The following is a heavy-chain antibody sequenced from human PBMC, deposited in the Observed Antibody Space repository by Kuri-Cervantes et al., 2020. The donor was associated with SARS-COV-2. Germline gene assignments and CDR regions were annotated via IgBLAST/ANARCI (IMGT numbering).Heavy chain of an antibody. D-gene: IGHD6-19*01. J-gene: IGHJ6*02. CDR1: GYSISSGYY. Sequence: ESLKISCAVSGYSISSGYYWGWIRQPPGKGLEWIGCIYHSGSTYYSPSLKSRVTISVDTSKNQFSLKLSSVTAADTAVYYGASRAPLAVAGYYYYGMDVWGQGTTVTVAS. CDR3: ASRAPLAVAGYYYYGMDV. CDR2: IYHSGST. V-gene: IGHV4-38-2*01.